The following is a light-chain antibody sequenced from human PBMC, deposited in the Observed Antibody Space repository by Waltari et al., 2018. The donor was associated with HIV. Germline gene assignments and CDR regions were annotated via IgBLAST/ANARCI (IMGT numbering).Light chain of an antibody. Sequence: DIAMTQSPAPLAVSLGEKVTITCKSSQTVFHSSSNKNHLPWYQQKAGQRPKLLIYLATTRESGVPDRIIGSGSVTYYSLTIGSLQAEDVAVYCCQQYYSVPRTFDGGTAVEIK. V-gene: IGKV4-1*01. CDR2: LAT. CDR1: QTVFHSSSNKNH. CDR3: QQYYSVPRT. J-gene: IGKJ4*01.